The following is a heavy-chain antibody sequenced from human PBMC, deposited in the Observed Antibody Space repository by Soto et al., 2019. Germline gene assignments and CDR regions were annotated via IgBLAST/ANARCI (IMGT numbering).Heavy chain of an antibody. CDR1: GGSISSGGYY. CDR3: ARGRGEPGDIVVVPAADYYYYYYMDV. CDR2: IYYSGST. V-gene: IGHV4-31*03. Sequence: QVQLQESGPGLVKPSQTLSLTCTVSGGSISSGGYYWSWIRQHPGKGLEWIGYIYYSGSTYYNPSLKSRVTISVDPSKNQFSLKLSSVTAADTAVYYCARGRGEPGDIVVVPAADYYYYYYMDVWGKGTTVTVSS. D-gene: IGHD2-2*01. J-gene: IGHJ6*03.